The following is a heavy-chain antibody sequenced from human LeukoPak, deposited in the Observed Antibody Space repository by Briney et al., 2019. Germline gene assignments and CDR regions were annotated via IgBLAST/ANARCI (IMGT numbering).Heavy chain of an antibody. Sequence: PGGPLRLSWAASGFPLSGIEMNGVGQAQGKGREGVSYISSSGSTIYYADSVKGRFTISRDNAKNSLYLQMNSLRAEDTAVYYCARLDIAAAGTEGNDYWGQGTLVTVSS. CDR2: ISSSGSTI. V-gene: IGHV3-48*03. J-gene: IGHJ4*02. D-gene: IGHD6-13*01. CDR3: ARLDIAAAGTEGNDY. CDR1: GFPLSGIE.